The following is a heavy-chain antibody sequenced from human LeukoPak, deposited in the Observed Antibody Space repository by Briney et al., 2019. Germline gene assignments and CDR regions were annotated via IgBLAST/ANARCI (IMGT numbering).Heavy chain of an antibody. CDR1: GGSFSGYY. CDR3: ARAEKDYDSSGYYYFDY. Sequence: SETLSLTCAVYGGSFSGYYWSWIRQPPGKGLEWIGEINHSGSTNYNPSLKSRVTISVDTSKNQFSLKLSSVTAADTAVYYCARAEKDYDSSGYYYFDYWGQGTLVTVSS. D-gene: IGHD3-22*01. V-gene: IGHV4-34*01. J-gene: IGHJ4*02. CDR2: INHSGST.